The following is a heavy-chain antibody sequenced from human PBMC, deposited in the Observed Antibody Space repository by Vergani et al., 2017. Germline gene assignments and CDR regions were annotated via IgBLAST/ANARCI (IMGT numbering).Heavy chain of an antibody. Sequence: QVQLVQSGAEVKKPGSSVKVSCKASGGTFSSYAISWVRQAPGQGLEWMGGIIPIFGTANYAQKFQGRVTITADEATSTAYMELSSLRSEDTAVYYCAREMLGAYGSGSYLDYWGQGTLVTVSS. V-gene: IGHV1-69*01. CDR2: IIPIFGTA. J-gene: IGHJ4*02. CDR3: AREMLGAYGSGSYLDY. CDR1: GGTFSSYA. D-gene: IGHD3-10*01.